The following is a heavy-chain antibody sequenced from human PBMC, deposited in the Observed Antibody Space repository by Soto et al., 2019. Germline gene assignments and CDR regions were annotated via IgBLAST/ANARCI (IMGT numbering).Heavy chain of an antibody. V-gene: IGHV4-39*01. Sequence: SETLSLTCTVSGGSISSSSYYWGWIRQPPGKGLEWIGSIYYSGSTYYNPSLKSRVTISVDTSKNQFSLKLSSVTAADTAVYYCARRVKGSRFDYWGQGTLVTVSS. CDR3: ARRVKGSRFDY. CDR1: GGSISSSSYY. J-gene: IGHJ4*02. CDR2: IYYSGST.